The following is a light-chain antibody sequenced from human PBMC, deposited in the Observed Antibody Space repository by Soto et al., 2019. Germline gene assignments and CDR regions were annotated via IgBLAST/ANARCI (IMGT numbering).Light chain of an antibody. V-gene: IGKV1-5*03. CDR2: KAS. CDR1: QSISSW. CDR3: QQYNTYSGT. J-gene: IGKJ1*01. Sequence: DIQMTQSPSTLSASVGDRVTITCRASQSISSWLAWYQQKPGKAPKLLIHKASILRSGVPSRFSGSGSGTEFTLTISSPPPDDFATYYCQQYNTYSGTFGQGTKVEIK.